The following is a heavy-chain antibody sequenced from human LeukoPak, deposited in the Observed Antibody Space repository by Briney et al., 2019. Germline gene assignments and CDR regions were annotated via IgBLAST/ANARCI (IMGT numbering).Heavy chain of an antibody. D-gene: IGHD3-22*01. Sequence: SETLSLTCTVSGGSISNGDSYWSWIRQPPGKGLEWIGFIYYTGTTYHNPSLKGRVTISIDTSKNQFSLNLNSVTAADTAVYYCARGGYNYDTSYGMDVWGQGTTVTVS. CDR1: GGSISNGDSY. CDR3: ARGGYNYDTSYGMDV. CDR2: IYYTGTT. J-gene: IGHJ6*02. V-gene: IGHV4-30-4*01.